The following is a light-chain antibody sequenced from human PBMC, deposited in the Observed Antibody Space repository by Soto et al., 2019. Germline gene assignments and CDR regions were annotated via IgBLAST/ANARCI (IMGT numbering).Light chain of an antibody. CDR1: QSVGSK. Sequence: EIVLTQSPATLSLSPGEGATLSCRASQSVGSKLAWFQQKPGQAPRLLIYDASNRATGIPARFSGSGSGTDFTVTISSLEPEDFAVYYCQQRSSWPITFGSGTRLEIK. J-gene: IGKJ5*01. CDR2: DAS. CDR3: QQRSSWPIT. V-gene: IGKV3-11*01.